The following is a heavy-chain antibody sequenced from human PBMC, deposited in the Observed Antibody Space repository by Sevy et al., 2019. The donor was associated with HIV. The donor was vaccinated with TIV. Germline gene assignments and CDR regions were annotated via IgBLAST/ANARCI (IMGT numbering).Heavy chain of an antibody. CDR2: ISYDGSNK. CDR1: GFTFSSYG. J-gene: IGHJ3*02. V-gene: IGHV3-30*18. Sequence: GGSLRLSCAASGFTFSSYGMHWVRQAPGKGLEWVAVISYDGSNKYYADSVKGRFTISRDNAKNSLYLQMNSLRAEDTALYYCAKDMGHLDAFDIWGQGTMVTVSS. CDR3: AKDMGHLDAFDI. D-gene: IGHD3-10*01.